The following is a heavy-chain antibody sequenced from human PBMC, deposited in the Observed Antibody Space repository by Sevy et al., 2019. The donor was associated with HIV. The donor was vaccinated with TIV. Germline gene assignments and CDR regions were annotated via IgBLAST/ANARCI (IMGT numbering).Heavy chain of an antibody. D-gene: IGHD4-17*01. J-gene: IGHJ4*02. CDR2: ISSSSYI. V-gene: IGHV3-21*01. Sequence: GGSPRLSCAASGFTFSSYSMNWVRQAPGKGLEWVSSISSSSYIYYADSVKGQFTISRDNAKNSLYLQMNSLRAEDTAVYYCARAPGDYDEYYWGQGTLVTVSS. CDR1: GFTFSSYS. CDR3: ARAPGDYDEYY.